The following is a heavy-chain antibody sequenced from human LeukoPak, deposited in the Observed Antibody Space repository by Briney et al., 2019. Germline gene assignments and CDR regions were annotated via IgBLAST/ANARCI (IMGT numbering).Heavy chain of an antibody. CDR1: GFTFSSYG. CDR2: ISYDGSNK. Sequence: PGRSLRLSCAASGFTFSSYGMHWVRQAPGKGLEWVAVISYDGSNKYYADSVKGRFTISRDNSKNTLYLQMNSLRAEDTAVYYCAKPPHFSDVEMATPFDYWGQGTLVTVSS. CDR3: AKPPHFSDVEMATPFDY. J-gene: IGHJ4*02. V-gene: IGHV3-30*18. D-gene: IGHD5-24*01.